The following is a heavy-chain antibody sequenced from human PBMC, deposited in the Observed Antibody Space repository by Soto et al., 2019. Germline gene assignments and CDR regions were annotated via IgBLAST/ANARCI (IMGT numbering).Heavy chain of an antibody. J-gene: IGHJ6*02. CDR1: GFTFSSYS. CDR2: ISSSSSYI. V-gene: IGHV3-21*01. Sequence: EVQLVESGGGLVKPGGSLRLSCAASGFTFSSYSMNWVRQAPGKGLEWVSSISSSSSYIYYADSVKGRFTISRDNAKNSLYLQMNSLRAEDTAVYYCARVDHIVVVPAARDYYYYGMDVWGQGTTVTVSS. D-gene: IGHD2-2*01. CDR3: ARVDHIVVVPAARDYYYYGMDV.